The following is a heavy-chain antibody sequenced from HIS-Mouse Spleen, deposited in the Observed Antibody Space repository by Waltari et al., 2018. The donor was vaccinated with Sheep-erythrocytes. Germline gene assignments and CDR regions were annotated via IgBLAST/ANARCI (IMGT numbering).Heavy chain of an antibody. CDR2: ISYDGSNK. CDR3: AKARRGRYGGVDY. J-gene: IGHJ4*02. CDR1: GFPFSSYG. Sequence: QVQLVESGGGVVQPGRSLRLSCAASGFPFSSYGMHWVRQAPGKGLEWVAVISYDGSNKYYADSVKGRFTISRDNSKNTLYLQMNSLRAEDTAVYYCAKARRGRYGGVDYWGQGTLVTVSS. D-gene: IGHD2-21*01. V-gene: IGHV3-30*18.